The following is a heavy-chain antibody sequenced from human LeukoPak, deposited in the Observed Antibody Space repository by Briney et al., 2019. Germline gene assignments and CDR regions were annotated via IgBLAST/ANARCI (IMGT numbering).Heavy chain of an antibody. Sequence: GGSLRLSCAASGFTFSSYSMNWVRQAPGKGLEWVSSISSSSYIYYADSVKGRFTISRDNAKNSLYLQMNSLRAEDTAVYYCARYRQQYYFDYWGQGTLVTVSS. V-gene: IGHV3-21*01. J-gene: IGHJ4*02. CDR2: ISSSSYI. D-gene: IGHD6-13*01. CDR1: GFTFSSYS. CDR3: ARYRQQYYFDY.